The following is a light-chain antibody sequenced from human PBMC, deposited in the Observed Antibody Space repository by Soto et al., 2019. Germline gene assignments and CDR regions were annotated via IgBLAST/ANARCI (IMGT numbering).Light chain of an antibody. CDR1: QGIRND. V-gene: IGKV1-17*01. CDR3: QQSYSNRWT. CDR2: HTS. J-gene: IGKJ1*01. Sequence: DIHMSQSASSLSASVGDRFTITCGASQGIRNDLGWYQQKTGKAPKRLIYHTSNLESGVPSRSSGRGSGTEFALTISSLQPDDFETYYCQQSYSNRWTFGQGTKVDIK.